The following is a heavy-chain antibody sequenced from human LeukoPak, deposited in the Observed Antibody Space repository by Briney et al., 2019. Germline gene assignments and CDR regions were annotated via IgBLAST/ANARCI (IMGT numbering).Heavy chain of an antibody. J-gene: IGHJ4*02. CDR1: GFTFSSYA. CDR3: AKGSLKFDY. CDR2: ISGNGVTT. V-gene: IGHV3-23*01. Sequence: GGSLRLSCAASGFTFSSYAMSWVRQAPGKGLEWVSAISGNGVTTYYADSVQGRFTISRDNSKNILYLQMNSLRAEDTAVYYCAKGSLKFDYWGQGTLVTVSS.